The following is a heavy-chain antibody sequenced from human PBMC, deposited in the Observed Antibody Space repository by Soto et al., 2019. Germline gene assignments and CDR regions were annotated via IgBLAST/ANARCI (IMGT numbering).Heavy chain of an antibody. CDR1: GGSISSGGYY. CDR3: ARSIAATAGAFDI. Sequence: SETLSLTCTVSGGSISSGGYYWSWIRQHPGKGREWIGYIYYSGSTYYNPSLKSRVTISVDTSKNQFSLKLSSVTAADTAVYYCARSIAATAGAFDIWGQGTMVTVSS. CDR2: IYYSGST. J-gene: IGHJ3*02. V-gene: IGHV4-31*03. D-gene: IGHD6-6*01.